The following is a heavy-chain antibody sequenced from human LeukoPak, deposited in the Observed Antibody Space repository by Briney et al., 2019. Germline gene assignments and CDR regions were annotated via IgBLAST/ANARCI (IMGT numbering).Heavy chain of an antibody. CDR1: GFTSSSYW. V-gene: IGHV3-7*01. CDR3: ARDKIVGATHFDY. Sequence: GGSLRLSCAASGFTSSSYWMSWVRQAPGKGLEWVANIKQDGSEIYYVDSVKGRFTISRDNAKNSLYLQMSSLRAEDTAVYYCARDKIVGATHFDYWGQGTLVTVSS. D-gene: IGHD1-26*01. J-gene: IGHJ4*02. CDR2: IKQDGSEI.